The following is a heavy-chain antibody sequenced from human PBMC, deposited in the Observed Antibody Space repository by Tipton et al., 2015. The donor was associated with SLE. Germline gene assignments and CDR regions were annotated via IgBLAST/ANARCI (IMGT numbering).Heavy chain of an antibody. CDR3: ARGGYSYGYYFDY. CDR2: IIPIFGTA. J-gene: IGHJ4*02. CDR1: GYTFTSYG. V-gene: IGHV1-69*13. Sequence: QSGAEVKKPGASVKVSCKASGYTFTSYGISWVRQAPGQGLEWMGGIIPIFGTANYAQKFQGRVTITADESTSTAYMELSSLRSEDTAVYYCARGGYSYGYYFDYWGQGTLVTVSS. D-gene: IGHD5-18*01.